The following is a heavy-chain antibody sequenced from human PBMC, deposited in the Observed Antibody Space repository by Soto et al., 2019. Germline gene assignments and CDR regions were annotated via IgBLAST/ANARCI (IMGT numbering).Heavy chain of an antibody. CDR2: IYYSGST. J-gene: IGHJ5*02. Sequence: SETLSLTCTVSGGSISSSSYYWGWIRQPPGKGLEWIGSIYYSGSTYYNPSLKSRVTISVDTSKNQFSLKLSSVTAADTAVYYCARLHCNSPNCVPHDPWGQGTLVTVSS. CDR3: ARLHCNSPNCVPHDP. D-gene: IGHD2-2*01. V-gene: IGHV4-39*01. CDR1: GGSISSSSYY.